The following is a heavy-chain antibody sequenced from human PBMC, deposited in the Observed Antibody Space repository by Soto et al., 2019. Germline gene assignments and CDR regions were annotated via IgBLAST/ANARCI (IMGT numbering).Heavy chain of an antibody. CDR3: ARVHGDYDYVWGSYRSNWSDP. J-gene: IGHJ5*02. V-gene: IGHV4-59*01. CDR1: GGSISSYY. CDR2: IYYSGST. D-gene: IGHD3-16*02. Sequence: SETLSLTCTVSGGSISSYYWSWIRQPPGKGLEWIGYIYYSGSTNYNPSLKSRVTISVDTSKNQFSLKLSSVTAADTAVYYCARVHGDYDYVWGSYRSNWSDPWGQGTLVTVSS.